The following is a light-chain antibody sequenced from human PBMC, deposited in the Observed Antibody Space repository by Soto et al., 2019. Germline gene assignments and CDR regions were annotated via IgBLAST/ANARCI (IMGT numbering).Light chain of an antibody. J-gene: IGLJ1*01. CDR1: SSDVGAYDF. V-gene: IGLV2-14*01. CDR3: TSYTNTGNYV. Sequence: QSVLTQPASVSGSLGQSITISCTGTSSDVGAYDFVSWYQQHPGKAPKLMVYDVNNRPSGVSYRFSGSKSGNTASLTISGLQAEDEADYYCTSYTNTGNYVFGTGTKLTVL. CDR2: DVN.